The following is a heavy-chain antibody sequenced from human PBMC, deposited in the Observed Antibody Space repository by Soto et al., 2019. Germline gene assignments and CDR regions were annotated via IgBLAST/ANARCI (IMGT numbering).Heavy chain of an antibody. J-gene: IGHJ4*02. V-gene: IGHV4-34*01. CDR2: INHSGST. CDR3: ARGPKYQLGGFDY. D-gene: IGHD2-2*01. CDR1: GGSFSGYY. Sequence: QVQLQQWGAGLLKPSETLSLTCAVYGGSFSGYYWSWIRQPPGKGLEWLGEINHSGSTNYNPSLKSRVXKSXDXFKNQFSLKLSSVTAADTAVYYCARGPKYQLGGFDYWGQGTLVTVSS.